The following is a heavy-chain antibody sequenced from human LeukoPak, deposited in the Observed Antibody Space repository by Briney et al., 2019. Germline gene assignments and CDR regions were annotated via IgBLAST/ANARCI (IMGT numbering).Heavy chain of an antibody. J-gene: IGHJ4*02. CDR1: GGSISSSNW. CDR3: ARNGDSSSWYKYFDY. CDR2: IYHSGST. Sequence: SETLSLTCAVSGGSISSSNWWSWVRQPPGKGLEWIGEIYHSGSTNYNPSLKSRVTISVDKSKNQFSLKLSSVTAADTAVYYCARNGDSSSWYKYFDYWGQGTLVTVSS. V-gene: IGHV4-4*02. D-gene: IGHD6-13*01.